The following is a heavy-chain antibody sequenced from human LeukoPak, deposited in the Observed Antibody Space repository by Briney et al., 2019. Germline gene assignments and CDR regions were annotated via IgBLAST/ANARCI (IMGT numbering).Heavy chain of an antibody. D-gene: IGHD2-2*01. J-gene: IGHJ4*02. V-gene: IGHV1-2*02. Sequence: ASVKVSCKASGYTFTGYYMHWVRQAPGQGLEWMGWINPNSGGTNYAQKFQGRVTMTRDTSISTAYMELSRLRSDDTAVYYCARYRGIVVVPAAILYWGQGTLVTVSS. CDR1: GYTFTGYY. CDR3: ARYRGIVVVPAAILY. CDR2: INPNSGGT.